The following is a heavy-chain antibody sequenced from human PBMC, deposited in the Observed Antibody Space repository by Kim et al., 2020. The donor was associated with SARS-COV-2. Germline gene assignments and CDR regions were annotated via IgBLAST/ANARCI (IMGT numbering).Heavy chain of an antibody. CDR1: GYTFTSYY. D-gene: IGHD7-27*01. CDR2: INPSGGST. CDR3: ASGSGDWGVDYYYGMDV. J-gene: IGHJ6*02. V-gene: IGHV1-46*01. Sequence: ASVKVSCKSSGYTFTSYYMHWVRQAPGQGLEWMGIINPSGGSTSYAQKFQGRVTMTRDTSTSTVYMELSSLRSEDTAVYYCASGSGDWGVDYYYGMDVWGQGTTVTVSS.